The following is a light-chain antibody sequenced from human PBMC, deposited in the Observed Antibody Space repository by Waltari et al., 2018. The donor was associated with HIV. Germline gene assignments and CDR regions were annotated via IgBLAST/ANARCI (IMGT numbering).Light chain of an antibody. Sequence: SYELTQPPSVSVSPGQTTRITCPGDALPKQYAYWYQQKAGQAPVLVIYKDSERPSGIPERFSGSSSGTTVTLTISGVQAEDEADYYCESAHSSLWVFGGGTKLTVL. V-gene: IGLV3-25*03. CDR2: KDS. CDR3: ESAHSSLWV. J-gene: IGLJ3*02. CDR1: ALPKQY.